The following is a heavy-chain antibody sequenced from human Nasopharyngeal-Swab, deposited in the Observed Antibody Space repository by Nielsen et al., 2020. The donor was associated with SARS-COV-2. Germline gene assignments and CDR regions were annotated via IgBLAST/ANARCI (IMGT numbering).Heavy chain of an antibody. CDR3: ARSLAVAEALLVHMDV. CDR2: IIPIFGTA. D-gene: IGHD6-19*01. CDR1: GGTFISYA. V-gene: IGHV1-69*06. Sequence: SVKVSCKATGGTFISYAISWVRQAPGQGLEWMGGIIPIFGTANYAQKFQDSVTITADKSTSTAYMELSSLRSEDTAVYYCARSLAVAEALLVHMDVWGKGTTVTVSS. J-gene: IGHJ6*03.